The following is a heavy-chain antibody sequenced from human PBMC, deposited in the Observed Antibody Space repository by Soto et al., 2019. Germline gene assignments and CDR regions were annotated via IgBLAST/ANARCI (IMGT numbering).Heavy chain of an antibody. CDR2: ISSSGSTI. Sequence: GGSLRLSCAASGFTFSDYYMSWIRQAPGKGLEWVSYISSSGSTIYYADSVKGRFTISRDNAKNSLYLQMNSLRAEDTAVYYCARVRGYSYGRDYYYYGMDVCGQGTTVTVSS. CDR3: ARVRGYSYGRDYYYYGMDV. CDR1: GFTFSDYY. D-gene: IGHD5-18*01. V-gene: IGHV3-11*01. J-gene: IGHJ6*02.